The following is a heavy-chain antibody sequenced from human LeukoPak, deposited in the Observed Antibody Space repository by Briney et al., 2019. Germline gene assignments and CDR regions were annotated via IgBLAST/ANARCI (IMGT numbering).Heavy chain of an antibody. V-gene: IGHV3-23*01. D-gene: IGHD6-19*01. CDR2: ISGSGGST. J-gene: IGHJ5*02. Sequence: PGGSLRLSCAASGFTFSDYWMHWVRQAPGKGLVWVSAISGSGGSTYYADSVKGRFTISRDNSKNTLYLQMNSLRAEDTAVYYCAKSRKVAGKGAHWFDPWGQGTLVTVSS. CDR1: GFTFSDYW. CDR3: AKSRKVAGKGAHWFDP.